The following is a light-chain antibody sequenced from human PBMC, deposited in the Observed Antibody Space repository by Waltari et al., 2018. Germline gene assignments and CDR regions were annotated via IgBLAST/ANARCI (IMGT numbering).Light chain of an antibody. V-gene: IGKV1-39*01. CDR3: QQSYSTPIT. J-gene: IGKJ5*01. Sequence: IQLTQSPSSLSAYVGDRVTISCRASRGISSYLAWYQQKPGKAPKLLIYAASSLQSGVPSRFSGSGSGTDFTLTISSLQPEDFATYYCQQSYSTPITFGQGTRLEIK. CDR2: AAS. CDR1: RGISSY.